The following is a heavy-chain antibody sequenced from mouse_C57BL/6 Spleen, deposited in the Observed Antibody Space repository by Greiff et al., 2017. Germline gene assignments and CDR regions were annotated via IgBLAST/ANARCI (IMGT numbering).Heavy chain of an antibody. D-gene: IGHD2-1*01. CDR1: GFTFSDYG. CDR2: ISSGSSTI. Sequence: EVQLQESGGGLVKPGGSLKLSCAASGFTFSDYGMHWVRQAPEKGLEWVAYISSGSSTIYYADTVKGRFTISRDNAKNTLFLQMTSLRSEDTAMYYCARGGNYEAMDYWGQGTSVTVSS. V-gene: IGHV5-17*01. J-gene: IGHJ4*01. CDR3: ARGGNYEAMDY.